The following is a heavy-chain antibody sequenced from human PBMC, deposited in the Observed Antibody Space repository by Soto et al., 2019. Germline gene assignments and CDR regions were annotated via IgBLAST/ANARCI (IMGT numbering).Heavy chain of an antibody. V-gene: IGHV4-39*01. Sequence: QLQLQGSGPGLVKPSETLSLTCTVSGGSISSSSYYWGWIRQPPGKGLEWIGTIHYSGSTYYNPSPKSRIPLSADTAKNQFPPKPGLVAAADPGVYYCGRQETLEGFYPYYYMGLRGKGTTVTVSS. J-gene: IGHJ6*03. CDR3: GRQETLEGFYPYYYMGL. CDR1: GGSISSSSYY. CDR2: IHYSGST.